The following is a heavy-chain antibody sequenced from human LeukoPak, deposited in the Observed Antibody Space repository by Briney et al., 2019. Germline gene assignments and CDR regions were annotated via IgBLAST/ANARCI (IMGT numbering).Heavy chain of an antibody. CDR3: ARAGIVVVTAMGDY. D-gene: IGHD2-21*02. Sequence: GGSLRLSCAASGFTFSSYAMHWVRQAPGKGLEWVAVISYDGSNKYYADSVKGRFTISRDNSKNTLYLQMNSLRAEDTAVYYCARAGIVVVTAMGDYWGQGTLVTVSS. V-gene: IGHV3-30-3*01. CDR2: ISYDGSNK. J-gene: IGHJ4*02. CDR1: GFTFSSYA.